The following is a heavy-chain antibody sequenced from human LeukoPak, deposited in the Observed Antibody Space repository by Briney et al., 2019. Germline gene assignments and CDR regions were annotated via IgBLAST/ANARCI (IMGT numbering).Heavy chain of an antibody. Sequence: ASVKVSCKASGYTFTSYGISWVRQAPGQGLEWMGWISAYNGNTNYAQKRQGRVTMTTDTSTSTAYMELRSLRSDDTAVYYCARDTALCSGGSCHFYYYNYGMDVWGQGTTVTVSS. CDR2: ISAYNGNT. CDR3: ARDTALCSGGSCHFYYYNYGMDV. J-gene: IGHJ6*02. V-gene: IGHV1-18*01. D-gene: IGHD2-15*01. CDR1: GYTFTSYG.